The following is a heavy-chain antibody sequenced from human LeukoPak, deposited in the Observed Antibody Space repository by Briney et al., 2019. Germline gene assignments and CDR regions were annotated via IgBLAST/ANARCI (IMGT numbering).Heavy chain of an antibody. CDR1: GFSLSAYN. V-gene: IGHV3-48*01. CDR2: ISSSSATI. D-gene: IGHD7-27*01. CDR3: ARGRPPSNWGFDC. J-gene: IGHJ4*02. Sequence: GGSLRLSCEGSGFSLSAYNMNWVRQAPGKGLESVSYISSSSATIFYADSVKGRFTISRDNSRNSLYLQMNSLRVEDTAIYYCARGRPPSNWGFDCWGQGTLVTVSS.